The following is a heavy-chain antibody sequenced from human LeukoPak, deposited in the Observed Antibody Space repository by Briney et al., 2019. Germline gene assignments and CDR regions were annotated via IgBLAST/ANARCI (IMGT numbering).Heavy chain of an antibody. D-gene: IGHD5-24*01. V-gene: IGHV1-46*01. Sequence: ASVKASCKASGYTFTSYYMHWVRQAPGQGLEWMGIVNPSGGSTSYAQKFQGRVTMTRDMSTSTVYMELSSLRSEDTAVYYCARGPPRRDGYNPFSFDYWGQGTLVTVSS. CDR2: VNPSGGST. CDR3: ARGPPRRDGYNPFSFDY. CDR1: GYTFTSYY. J-gene: IGHJ4*02.